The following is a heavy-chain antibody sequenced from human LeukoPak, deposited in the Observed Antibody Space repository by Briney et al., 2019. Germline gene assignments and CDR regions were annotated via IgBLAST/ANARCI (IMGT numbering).Heavy chain of an antibody. Sequence: PSETLSLTCTVSGVSISRYYWSWVRPSPGKGLEWIGYMYYSGSASYNPSLESRVTISVDTSKNHLSLRLTSVIAADTAVYYCARGGAFRDVVDDDFDFWGQGTLVTVSS. D-gene: IGHD3-3*02. CDR3: ARGGAFRDVVDDDFDF. CDR2: MYYSGSA. CDR1: GVSISRYY. V-gene: IGHV4-59*08. J-gene: IGHJ4*02.